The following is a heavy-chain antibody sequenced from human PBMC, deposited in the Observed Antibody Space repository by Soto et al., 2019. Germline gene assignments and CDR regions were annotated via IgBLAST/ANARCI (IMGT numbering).Heavy chain of an antibody. Sequence: QVQLVESGGGVVQPGRSLRLSCAASGFTFSSYGMHWVRQAPGKGLEWVAVISYDGSNKYYADSVKGRFTISRDNSKNTLYLQMNSLRAEDTAVYYCAKAIKLATSLIDYGGQGTLVTVSS. D-gene: IGHD3-3*02. J-gene: IGHJ4*02. CDR2: ISYDGSNK. V-gene: IGHV3-30*18. CDR3: AKAIKLATSLIDY. CDR1: GFTFSSYG.